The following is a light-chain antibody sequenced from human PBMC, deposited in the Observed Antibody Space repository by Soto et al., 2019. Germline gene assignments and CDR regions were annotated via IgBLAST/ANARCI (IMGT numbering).Light chain of an antibody. CDR3: QQYSGSPPLT. J-gene: IGKJ4*01. CDR2: GAS. V-gene: IGKV3-20*01. Sequence: ENVLTQSPGTLSLSPGERATLSCRASQSISSTYLAWYQQKPGQPPRLLMYGASNRATDIPDRFSGSGSGTDFTLTVSRLEPEDFAVYYCQQYSGSPPLTFGGGTKVEIK. CDR1: QSISSTY.